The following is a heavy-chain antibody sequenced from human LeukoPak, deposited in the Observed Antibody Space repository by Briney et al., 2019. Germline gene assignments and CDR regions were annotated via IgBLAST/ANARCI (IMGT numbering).Heavy chain of an antibody. CDR1: GFSFTSYA. Sequence: GGSLRLSRSASGFSFTSYAMNWVRQAPGKGLEWVSSITTGSSYIYYADSVRGRFSVSRDNAKNSLYLEMNSLRAEDTAVYYCARVEATTARSNYYYYMDVLGKGTTVTVSS. CDR2: ITTGSSYI. V-gene: IGHV3-21*06. J-gene: IGHJ6*03. D-gene: IGHD1-1*01. CDR3: ARVEATTARSNYYYYMDV.